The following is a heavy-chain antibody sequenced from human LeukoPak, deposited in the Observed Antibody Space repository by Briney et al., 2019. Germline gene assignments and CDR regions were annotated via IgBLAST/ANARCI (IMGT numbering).Heavy chain of an antibody. D-gene: IGHD1-26*01. CDR2: ISYDGSNK. V-gene: IGHV3-30-3*01. J-gene: IGHJ3*02. CDR3: ASDSGSYPGFAFDI. Sequence: SGGSLRLSCAASGFTFSSYAMHWVRQAPGKGLEWVAVISYDGSNKYYADSVKGRFTISRDNSKNTLYLQMNSLRAEDTAVYYCASDSGSYPGFAFDIWGQGTMVTVSS. CDR1: GFTFSSYA.